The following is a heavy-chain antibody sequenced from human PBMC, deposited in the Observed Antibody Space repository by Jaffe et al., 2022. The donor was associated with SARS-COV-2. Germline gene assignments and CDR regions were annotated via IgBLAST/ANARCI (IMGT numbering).Heavy chain of an antibody. V-gene: IGHV4-34*01. J-gene: IGHJ5*02. D-gene: IGHD2-15*01. CDR1: GGSFSGYY. Sequence: QVQLQQWGAGLLKPSETLSLTCAVYGGSFSGYYWSWIRQPPGKGLEWIGEINHSGSTNYNPSLKSRVTISVDTSKNQFSLKLSSVTAADTAVYYCARDPGYCSGGSCYGWFDPWGQGTLVTVSS. CDR2: INHSGST. CDR3: ARDPGYCSGGSCYGWFDP.